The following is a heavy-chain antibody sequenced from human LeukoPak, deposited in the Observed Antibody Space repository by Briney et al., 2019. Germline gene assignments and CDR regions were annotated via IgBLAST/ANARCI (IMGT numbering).Heavy chain of an antibody. J-gene: IGHJ1*01. Sequence: PSETLSLTCTVSGGSISSYYWSWIRQPAGKGLEWIGRIYTSGSTNYNPSLKSRVTMSVDTSKNQFSLKLSSVTAADTAAYYCASSGSYYAEYFQHWGQGTLVTVSS. CDR1: GGSISSYY. CDR3: ASSGSYYAEYFQH. D-gene: IGHD1-26*01. CDR2: IYTSGST. V-gene: IGHV4-4*07.